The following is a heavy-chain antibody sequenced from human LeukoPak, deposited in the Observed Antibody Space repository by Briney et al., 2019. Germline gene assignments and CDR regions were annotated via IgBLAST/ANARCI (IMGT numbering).Heavy chain of an antibody. J-gene: IGHJ3*02. V-gene: IGHV3-30*02. D-gene: IGHD3-3*01. CDR2: IRYDGSNK. CDR3: AREEQLRFLEWLPPHDAFDI. Sequence: GGSLRLSCAASGFAFSSYGMHWVRQAPGKGLEWVAFIRYDGSNKYYADSVKGRFTISRDNSKNTLYLQMNSLRAEDTAVYYCAREEQLRFLEWLPPHDAFDIWGQGTMVTVSS. CDR1: GFAFSSYG.